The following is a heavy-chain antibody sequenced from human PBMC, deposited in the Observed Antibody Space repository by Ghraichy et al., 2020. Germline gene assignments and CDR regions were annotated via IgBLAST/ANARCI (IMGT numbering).Heavy chain of an antibody. CDR2: ISSSSSYI. J-gene: IGHJ6*02. CDR1: GFTFSSYS. D-gene: IGHD2-21*01. Sequence: GGSLRLSCAASGFTFSSYSMNWVRQAPGKGLEWVSSISSSSSYIYYADSVKGRFTISRDNAKNSLYLQINSLRAEDTAVYYCARDKGLWPDYYYGMDVWGQGTTVTVSS. CDR3: ARDKGLWPDYYYGMDV. V-gene: IGHV3-21*01.